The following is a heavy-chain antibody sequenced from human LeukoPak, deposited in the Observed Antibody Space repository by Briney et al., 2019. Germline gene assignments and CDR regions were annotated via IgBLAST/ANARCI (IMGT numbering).Heavy chain of an antibody. CDR2: ISAYNGNT. CDR1: GYTFTGYY. V-gene: IGHV1-18*04. CDR3: ARVRGSGSYSY. J-gene: IGHJ4*02. D-gene: IGHD3-10*01. Sequence: ASVKVSCKASGYTFTGYYIHWVRQAPGQGLEWMGWISAYNGNTNYAQKLQGRVTMTTDTSTSTAYMELRSLRSDDTAVYYCARVRGSGSYSYWGQGILVTVSS.